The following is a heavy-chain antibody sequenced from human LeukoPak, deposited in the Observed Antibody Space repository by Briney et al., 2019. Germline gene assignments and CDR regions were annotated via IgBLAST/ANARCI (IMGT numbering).Heavy chain of an antibody. CDR2: IKQDGSEK. Sequence: GGSLRLSCVASGFIFSDFWMSWVRQAPGKGLEWVANIKQDGSEKYYVDSVKGRFTISRDNAKNSLYLQMNSLRAEDTAVYYCARVSGNYYRWFDSWGQGTLVTVSS. V-gene: IGHV3-7*03. CDR3: ARVSGNYYRWFDS. CDR1: GFIFSDFW. J-gene: IGHJ5*01. D-gene: IGHD1-26*01.